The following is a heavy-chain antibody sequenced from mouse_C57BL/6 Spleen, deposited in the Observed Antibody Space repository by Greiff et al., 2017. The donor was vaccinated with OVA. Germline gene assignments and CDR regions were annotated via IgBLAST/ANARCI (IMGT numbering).Heavy chain of an antibody. Sequence: EVKLMESGEGLVKPGGSLKLSCAASGFTFSSYAMYWVRQTPEKRLEWVAYISSGGDYIYYADTVKGRFTISRDKARNTLYLKMSSLKSEDTAIYYCTRERALYYIDYWGQGTTLTVSS. J-gene: IGHJ2*01. CDR1: GFTFSSYA. CDR2: ISSGGDYI. D-gene: IGHD3-3*01. V-gene: IGHV5-9-1*02. CDR3: TRERALYYIDY.